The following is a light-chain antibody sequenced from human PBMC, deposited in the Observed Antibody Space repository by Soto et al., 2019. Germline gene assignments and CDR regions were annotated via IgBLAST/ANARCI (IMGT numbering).Light chain of an antibody. Sequence: EVVVTQSPATLSLSPGERATLSCRASQSVSSNLAWYQQKPGQAPRLLIYGASTRATGIPARFSGSGSWTEFTLTISSLQSEDFAVYYCQQYNIWPRAFGQGTKVEIK. CDR3: QQYNIWPRA. J-gene: IGKJ1*01. CDR2: GAS. V-gene: IGKV3-15*01. CDR1: QSVSSN.